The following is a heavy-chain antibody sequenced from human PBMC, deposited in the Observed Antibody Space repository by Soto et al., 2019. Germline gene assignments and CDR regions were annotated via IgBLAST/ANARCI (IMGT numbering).Heavy chain of an antibody. CDR3: TTGVAARYYYYGMDV. D-gene: IGHD6-6*01. CDR2: IKSKTDGGTT. Sequence: GGSLRLSCAASGFTFSNAWMSWVRQAPGKGLEWVGRIKSKTDGGTTDYAAPVKGRFTISRDDSKNTLYLQMNSLKTEDTAVYYCTTGVAARYYYYGMDVWGQGTTVTV. J-gene: IGHJ6*02. V-gene: IGHV3-15*01. CDR1: GFTFSNAW.